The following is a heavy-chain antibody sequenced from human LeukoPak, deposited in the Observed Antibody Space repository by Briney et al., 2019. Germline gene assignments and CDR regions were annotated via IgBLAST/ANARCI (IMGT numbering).Heavy chain of an antibody. D-gene: IGHD3-22*01. CDR2: IYYSGST. CDR1: GYSISSGYY. J-gene: IGHJ6*03. CDR3: ARVRRYYYDSSGYYYPNYYYYYMDV. V-gene: IGHV4-38-2*02. Sequence: SETLSLTCTVSGYSISSGYYWGWIRQPPGQGLEWIGSIYYSGSTYYNPSLKSRVTISVDTSKNQFSLKLSSVTAADTAVYYCARVRRYYYDSSGYYYPNYYYYYMDVWGKGTTVTVSS.